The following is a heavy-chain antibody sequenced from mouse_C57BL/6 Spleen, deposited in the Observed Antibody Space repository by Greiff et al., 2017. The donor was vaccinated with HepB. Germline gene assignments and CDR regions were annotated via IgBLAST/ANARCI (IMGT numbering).Heavy chain of an antibody. V-gene: IGHV1-42*01. D-gene: IGHD1-1*01. CDR2: INPSTGGT. CDR3: ASHYYGSSPLDY. Sequence: DVQLQESGPELVKPGASVKISCKASGYSFTGYYMNWVKQSPEKSLEWIGEINPSTGGTTYNQKFKAKATLTVDKSSSTAYMQLKSLTSEDSAVYYCASHYYGSSPLDYWGQGTTLTVSS. CDR1: GYSFTGYY. J-gene: IGHJ2*01.